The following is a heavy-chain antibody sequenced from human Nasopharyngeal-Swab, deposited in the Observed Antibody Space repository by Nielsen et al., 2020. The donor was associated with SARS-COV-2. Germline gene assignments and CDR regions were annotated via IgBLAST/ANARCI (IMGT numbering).Heavy chain of an antibody. CDR1: GDSISSGAYY. J-gene: IGHJ2*01. CDR2: IYYSGST. V-gene: IGHV4-31*03. D-gene: IGHD5-18*01. CDR3: ARDILGYSYDSGLYFDL. Sequence: LRLSCTVSGDSISSGAYYWSWIRQHPGKGLEWIAFIYYSGSTYYNPSLNSRVTISVDTSKNQFSLKLTSVTAADTAVYYCARDILGYSYDSGLYFDLWGRGTLVTVSS.